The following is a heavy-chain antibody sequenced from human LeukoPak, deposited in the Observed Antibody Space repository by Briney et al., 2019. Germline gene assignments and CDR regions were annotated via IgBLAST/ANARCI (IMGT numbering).Heavy chain of an antibody. CDR3: ARGLPGSGSLMDY. CDR2: ISSSSSTI. D-gene: IGHD3-10*01. J-gene: IGHJ4*02. Sequence: PGGSLRLSCAASGFTFSSYSMNWVRQAPGKGLEWVSYISSSSSTIYYADSVKGRFTISRDNAKNSLYLQMNSLRAEDTAVYYCARGLPGSGSLMDYWGQGTLVTVSS. V-gene: IGHV3-48*04. CDR1: GFTFSSYS.